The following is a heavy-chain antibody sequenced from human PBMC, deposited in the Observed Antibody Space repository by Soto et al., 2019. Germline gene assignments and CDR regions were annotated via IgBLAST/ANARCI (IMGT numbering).Heavy chain of an antibody. CDR2: IYYSWCT. CDR1: GGSIGSSSYY. CDR3: ARYQLLSYYDY. J-gene: IGHJ4*02. D-gene: IGHD2-2*01. Sequence: SDTLSLTCTVSGGSIGSSSYYLGWIRQPPGKGLEWIGSIYYSWCTYYNPSLKSRVTISVDTAKHQFSLKLSSVTAADTAVYYCARYQLLSYYDYCGQGNLVTVSS. V-gene: IGHV4-39*01.